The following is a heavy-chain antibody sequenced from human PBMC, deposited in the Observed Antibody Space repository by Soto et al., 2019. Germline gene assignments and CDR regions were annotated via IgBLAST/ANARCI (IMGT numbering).Heavy chain of an antibody. CDR1: GYTFTSYG. V-gene: IGHV1-18*01. CDR3: ARGAVRIQLWSLTHDACDM. CDR2: ISAYNGNT. Sequence: VSCKAAGYTFTSYGISWVRQAPGQGLEWMGWISAYNGNTNYAQKLQGRVTMTTDTSTSTAYMELRSLRSDDTAVYYCARGAVRIQLWSLTHDACDMWPEATKGTV. J-gene: IGHJ3*02. D-gene: IGHD5-18*01.